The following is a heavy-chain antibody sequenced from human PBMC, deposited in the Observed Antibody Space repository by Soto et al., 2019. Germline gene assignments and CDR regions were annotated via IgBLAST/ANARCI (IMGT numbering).Heavy chain of an antibody. V-gene: IGHV3-23*01. Sequence: EVQLLESGGGLVQPGGSLRLSCAASGFTFSNYAMNWVRQAPGKGLEWVSVIRGSGGSTYYGDSVKGRFTISRDNSKNTLYLQMNSLRAEDTAVYYCARRSSGWYFDNWGQGTLVTVSS. CDR2: IRGSGGST. D-gene: IGHD6-19*01. CDR1: GFTFSNYA. J-gene: IGHJ4*02. CDR3: ARRSSGWYFDN.